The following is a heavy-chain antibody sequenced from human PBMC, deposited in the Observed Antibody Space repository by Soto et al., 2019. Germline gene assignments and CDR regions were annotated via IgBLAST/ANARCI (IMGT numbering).Heavy chain of an antibody. Sequence: NPSETLSLTCVVSGGPVSGDDLYWSWIRHLPGKGLEWIANVYHTGTTYYNPSLKSRVSMSVDTSQNQFSLILASVTAADTAVYYCARDPRGEAARPRFWGQGTLVTVSS. CDR2: VYHTGTT. V-gene: IGHV4-31*02. CDR3: ARDPRGEAARPRF. J-gene: IGHJ4*02. D-gene: IGHD6-6*01. CDR1: GGPVSGDDLY.